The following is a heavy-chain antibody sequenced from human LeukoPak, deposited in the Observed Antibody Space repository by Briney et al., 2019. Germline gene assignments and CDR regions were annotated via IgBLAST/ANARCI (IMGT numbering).Heavy chain of an antibody. V-gene: IGHV1-69*04. CDR2: IIPILGIA. J-gene: IGHJ3*02. D-gene: IGHD4-17*01. CDR1: GGTFSSYA. CDR3: ARDRGGDYGANPNDAFDI. Sequence: SVKVSCKASGGTFSSYAISWVRQAPGQGLEWMGRIIPILGIANYAQKFQGRVTITVDKSTSTAYMELSSLRSEDTAVYYCARDRGGDYGANPNDAFDIWGQGTMVTVSS.